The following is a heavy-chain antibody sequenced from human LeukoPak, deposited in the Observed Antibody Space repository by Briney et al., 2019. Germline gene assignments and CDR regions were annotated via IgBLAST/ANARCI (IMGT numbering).Heavy chain of an antibody. J-gene: IGHJ3*02. Sequence: ASVKVSCKASGYTFTSYDINWVRQATGQGLEWMGWMNPNSGNTGYAQKFQGRVTMTRNTSISPAYMELSSLRSEDTAVYYCARDSGVAAAGPKAFDIWGQGTMVTVSS. CDR1: GYTFTSYD. D-gene: IGHD6-13*01. CDR2: MNPNSGNT. V-gene: IGHV1-8*01. CDR3: ARDSGVAAAGPKAFDI.